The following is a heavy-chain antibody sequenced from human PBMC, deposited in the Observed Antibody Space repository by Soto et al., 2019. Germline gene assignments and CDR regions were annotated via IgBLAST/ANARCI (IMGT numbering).Heavy chain of an antibody. CDR2: IKFDGSEK. CDR1: GFTFSGYW. V-gene: IGHV3-7*03. J-gene: IGHJ4*02. Sequence: PGGSLRLSCAASGFTFSGYWMSWVRQAPGKGPEWVANIKFDGSEKQYVDSVKGRFSISRDNSRNSLFLQMNSLRAGDTAVYYCVKDGGYCSSTTCYSPRNHYFDSWGQGTLVTVSS. CDR3: VKDGGYCSSTTCYSPRNHYFDS. D-gene: IGHD2-2*01.